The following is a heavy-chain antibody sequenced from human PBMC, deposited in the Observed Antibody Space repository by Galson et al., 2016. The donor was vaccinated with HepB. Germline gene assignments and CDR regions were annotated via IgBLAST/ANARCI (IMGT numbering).Heavy chain of an antibody. J-gene: IGHJ4*02. D-gene: IGHD3-10*01. CDR1: GFMFETYW. CDR3: ARGRATSVRGLVGYYFDW. CDR2: IKQDGSEK. V-gene: IGHV3-7*01. Sequence: SLRLSCAGSGFMFETYWMSWVLRAPGKGLEWVANIKQDGSEKFYADSLRGRFTVSRDNAQNSVFLQMNSLRAEDTAVYYCARGRATSVRGLVGYYFDWWGQGTRVAVSS.